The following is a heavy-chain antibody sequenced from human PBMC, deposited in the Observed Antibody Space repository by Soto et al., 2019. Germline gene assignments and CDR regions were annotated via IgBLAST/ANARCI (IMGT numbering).Heavy chain of an antibody. CDR1: GFTFSSYW. CDR2: INSDGSST. Sequence: GESLKISCAASGFTFSSYWMHWVRQAPGKGLVWVSRINSDGSSTSYADSVKGRFTISRDNAKNTLYLQMNSLRAEDTAVYYCARGTGDIVVVYNWFDPWGQGTLVTVSS. CDR3: ARGTGDIVVVYNWFDP. V-gene: IGHV3-74*01. D-gene: IGHD2-15*01. J-gene: IGHJ5*02.